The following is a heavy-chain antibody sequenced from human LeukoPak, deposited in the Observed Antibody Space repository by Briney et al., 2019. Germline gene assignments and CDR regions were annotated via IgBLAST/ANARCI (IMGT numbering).Heavy chain of an antibody. CDR1: GFTFSSYA. CDR2: IQYDGSHK. Sequence: PGGSLRLSCAASGFTFSSYAMHWVRQAPGKGLEWVSFIQYDGSHKYYADSVKGRFTISRDNAKNSLYLQMNSLRAEDTAVYYCARDWLWSWFGELPPGPLDAFDIWGQGTMVTVSS. D-gene: IGHD3-10*01. V-gene: IGHV3-30*02. CDR3: ARDWLWSWFGELPPGPLDAFDI. J-gene: IGHJ3*02.